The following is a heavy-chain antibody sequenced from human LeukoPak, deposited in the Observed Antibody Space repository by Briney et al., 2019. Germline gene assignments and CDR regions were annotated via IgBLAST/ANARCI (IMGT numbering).Heavy chain of an antibody. CDR1: GFTFSSYG. V-gene: IGHV3-30*02. CDR2: IRYDGSNK. J-gene: IGHJ4*02. D-gene: IGHD3-22*01. Sequence: GGSLRLSCAASGFTFSSYGMHWVRQAPGKGLEWVAFIRYDGSNKYYADSVKGRFTISRDNSKNTLYLQMNSLRAEDTAVYYCARHERFVSVVIDYWGQGTLVTVSS. CDR3: ARHERFVSVVIDY.